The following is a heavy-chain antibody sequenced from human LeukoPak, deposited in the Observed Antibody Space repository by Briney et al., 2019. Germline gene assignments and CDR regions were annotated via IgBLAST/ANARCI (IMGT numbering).Heavy chain of an antibody. D-gene: IGHD3-3*01. CDR2: ISGSGGST. V-gene: IGHV3-23*01. Sequence: AGGSLRLSCAASGFIFSSYAMSWVRQAPGKGLEWVSAISGSGGSTYYADPVKGRFTISRDNSKNTLYLQMNSLRAEDTAVYYCAKNKGFLEWLSNFDYWGQGTLVTVSS. CDR1: GFIFSSYA. CDR3: AKNKGFLEWLSNFDY. J-gene: IGHJ4*02.